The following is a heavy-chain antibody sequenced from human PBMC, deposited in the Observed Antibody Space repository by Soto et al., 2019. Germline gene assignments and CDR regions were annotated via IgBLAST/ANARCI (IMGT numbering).Heavy chain of an antibody. V-gene: IGHV4-59*08. CDR1: GGSFSSYY. CDR2: IYYSGST. J-gene: IGHJ6*03. Sequence: SETLSLTCTVSGGSFSSYYWTWIRQSPGKGLEWIGYIYYSGSTDYNPSLRGRLAISIDTSKNQFSLRLNSMTAADTAVYYCACRDCSGTNCYYLDYYYMDVWGKGTTVTVSS. D-gene: IGHD2-2*01. CDR3: ACRDCSGTNCYYLDYYYMDV.